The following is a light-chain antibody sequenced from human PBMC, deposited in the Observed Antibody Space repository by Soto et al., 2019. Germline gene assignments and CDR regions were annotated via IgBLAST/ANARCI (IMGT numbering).Light chain of an antibody. CDR2: GAS. V-gene: IGKV3-20*01. CDR3: QQYGSSPQT. Sequence: EIVLTQSPATLSLSPGERATLSCRTSQSVSNYLAWYQQKPGQAPRLLIYGASSRATGIPDRFSGSGSGTDFTLTISRLEPEDFAVYYCQQYGSSPQTFGQGTKVEIK. CDR1: QSVSNY. J-gene: IGKJ1*01.